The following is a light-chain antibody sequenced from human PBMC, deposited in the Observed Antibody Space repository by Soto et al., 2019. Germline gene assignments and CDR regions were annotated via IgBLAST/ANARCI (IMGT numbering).Light chain of an antibody. J-gene: IGKJ4*01. Sequence: EIVLTQSPGTLSLSPGERATLSCRASQSVSSSYLAWYQQKPGQAPRLLIYGASSRATGIPDRFSGSGSGTDFNLAIIRLEPEDFAVYSCQQYGSSPAVTFGGGTKVEIK. CDR1: QSVSSSY. CDR3: QQYGSSPAVT. CDR2: GAS. V-gene: IGKV3-20*01.